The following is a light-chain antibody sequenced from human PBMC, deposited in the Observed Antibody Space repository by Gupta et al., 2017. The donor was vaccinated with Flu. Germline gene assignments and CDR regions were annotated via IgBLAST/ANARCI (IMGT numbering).Light chain of an antibody. Sequence: EIQMTQSPSTLSASVGDRVAITCRASQSISSWMAWYQQKQGKDPKLLIYKASIVDSGVPSRFSGSGSAMDFTLTISMLHPDALAAYYCQQGEAYRLTFGGGTKVEIK. J-gene: IGKJ4*02. V-gene: IGKV1-5*03. CDR2: KAS. CDR3: QQGEAYRLT. CDR1: QSISSW.